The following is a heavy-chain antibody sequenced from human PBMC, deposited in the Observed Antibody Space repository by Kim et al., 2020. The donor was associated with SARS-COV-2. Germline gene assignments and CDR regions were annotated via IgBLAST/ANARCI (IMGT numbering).Heavy chain of an antibody. CDR2: IYTSGST. CDR3: ARDGPHYDILTGSYSSPFDY. J-gene: IGHJ4*02. Sequence: SETLSLTCTVSGGSISSGSYYWSWIRQPAGKGLEWIGRIYTSGSTNYNPYLKSRVTISVDTSKNQFSLKLSSVTAADTAVYYCARDGPHYDILTGSYSSPFDYWCQGTLVTVSS. CDR1: GGSISSGSYY. V-gene: IGHV4-61*02. D-gene: IGHD3-9*01.